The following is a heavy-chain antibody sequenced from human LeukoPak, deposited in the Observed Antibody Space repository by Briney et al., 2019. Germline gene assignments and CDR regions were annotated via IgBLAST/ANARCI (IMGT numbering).Heavy chain of an antibody. D-gene: IGHD1-7*01. CDR3: AKGGTGTTVRYFDY. CDR1: GFTFSSYA. J-gene: IGHJ4*02. CDR2: ISGSGDNG. V-gene: IGHV3-23*01. Sequence: GGSLRLSCAASGFTFSSYAMGWVRQAPGKGLEWVSAISGSGDNGYYADSVQGRFTISRDNSKNSLYLQMNSLRAEDTAVYYCAKGGTGTTVRYFDYWGQGTLVTVSS.